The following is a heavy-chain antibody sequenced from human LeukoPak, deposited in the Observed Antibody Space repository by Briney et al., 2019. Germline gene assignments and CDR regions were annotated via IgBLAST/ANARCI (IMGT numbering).Heavy chain of an antibody. V-gene: IGHV3-48*03. D-gene: IGHD1-26*01. J-gene: IGHJ4*02. CDR2: ISSSSSTI. Sequence: PGGSLRLSCAASGFTFSSYEMNWVRQAPGKGLEWVSYISSSSSTIYYADSVKGRFTISRDNAKNSLYLQLNSLRAEDTAVYYCARSLVVGATYPYYWGQGTLVTVSS. CDR1: GFTFSSYE. CDR3: ARSLVVGATYPYY.